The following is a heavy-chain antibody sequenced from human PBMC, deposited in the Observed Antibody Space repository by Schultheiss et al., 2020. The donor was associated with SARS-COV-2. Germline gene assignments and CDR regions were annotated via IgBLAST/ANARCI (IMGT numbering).Heavy chain of an antibody. CDR1: GYTFIAYF. CDR2: INPKSGGT. V-gene: IGHV1-2*02. Sequence: ASVKVSCKTSGYTFIAYFIYWVRQAPGQGLEWMGWINPKSGGTNYAQKFQGRVTMTRDTSISTAYMELSRLRSNDTAVYYCARIDYGDYVRWGQGTLVTVSS. CDR3: ARIDYGDYVR. D-gene: IGHD4-17*01. J-gene: IGHJ4*02.